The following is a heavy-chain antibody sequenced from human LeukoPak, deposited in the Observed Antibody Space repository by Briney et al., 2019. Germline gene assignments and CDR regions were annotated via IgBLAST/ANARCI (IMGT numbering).Heavy chain of an antibody. D-gene: IGHD3-22*01. J-gene: IGHJ4*02. Sequence: PGGSLRLSGQAPGLTAGGTTRSGFRKAPGKGLEWVSVIYSGGRTYYADSVKGRFTISRDNSKNTLYLRMNSLRAEDTAVYYCARESNSGYYLSYWGQGTLVTVSS. CDR2: IYSGGRT. V-gene: IGHV3-66*01. CDR1: GLTAGGTT. CDR3: ARESNSGYYLSY.